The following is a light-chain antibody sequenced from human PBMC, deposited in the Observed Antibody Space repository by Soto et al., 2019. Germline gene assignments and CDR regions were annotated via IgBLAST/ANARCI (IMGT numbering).Light chain of an antibody. CDR1: STNIGSNN. J-gene: IGLJ2*01. Sequence: QSVLTQPPSASGTPGQRVTISCSGSSTNIGSNNVNWYQQLQGTAPKLLIYSNNQRPSGVPDRFSGSKSGTSASLAISGLQSEDEADYYCAAWDDSLNAVVFGGGTKLTVL. V-gene: IGLV1-44*01. CDR2: SNN. CDR3: AAWDDSLNAVV.